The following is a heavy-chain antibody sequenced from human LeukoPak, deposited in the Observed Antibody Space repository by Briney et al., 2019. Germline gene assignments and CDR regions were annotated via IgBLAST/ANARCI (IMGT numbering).Heavy chain of an antibody. Sequence: GGSLRVSCAASGFTFDDYYMSWIRQAPGKWLGWVSYISSSGSTIYYADSVKGRYTISRDNAKNSLHLQMNSLRAEDTAEYYCARGRSSSWYDLYYFDYWGQGTLLTVSS. D-gene: IGHD6-13*01. CDR1: GFTFDDYY. CDR3: ARGRSSSWYDLYYFDY. CDR2: ISSSGSTI. J-gene: IGHJ4*02. V-gene: IGHV3-11*01.